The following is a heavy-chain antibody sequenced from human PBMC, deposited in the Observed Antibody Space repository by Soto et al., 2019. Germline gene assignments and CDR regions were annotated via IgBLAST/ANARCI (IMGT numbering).Heavy chain of an antibody. D-gene: IGHD2-2*02. V-gene: IGHV3-33*01. CDR2: IWYDGSNK. Sequence: QAGGSLRLSCAASGFTFSSHGMHWVRQAPGKGLEWVAVIWYDGSNKYYADSVKGRFTISRDNSKNTLYLQMNSLRAEDTAVYYCARDQDIVVVPAAIPLGWFDPWGQGTLVTVSS. J-gene: IGHJ5*02. CDR3: ARDQDIVVVPAAIPLGWFDP. CDR1: GFTFSSHG.